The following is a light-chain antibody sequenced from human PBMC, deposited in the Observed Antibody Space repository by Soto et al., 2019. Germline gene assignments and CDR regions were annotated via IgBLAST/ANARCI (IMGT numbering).Light chain of an antibody. J-gene: IGKJ4*01. V-gene: IGKV1-5*01. CDR3: QQYNSFSGT. Sequence: DIQMTKSPSTLSASVGDRVTITCRASQYISNWVAWYQQKPGKAPKLLIYDASSLESGVPSRFTGSASEREFTLSISSLQPDDFATYYCQQYNSFSGTFGGGTKVEIK. CDR1: QYISNW. CDR2: DAS.